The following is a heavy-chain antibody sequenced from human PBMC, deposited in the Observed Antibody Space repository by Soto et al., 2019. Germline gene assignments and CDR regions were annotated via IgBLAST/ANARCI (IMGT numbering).Heavy chain of an antibody. CDR1: GFTFSDHY. D-gene: IGHD7-27*01. V-gene: IGHV3-72*01. CDR2: TRNKANSYTT. Sequence: GGSLRLSCAASGFTFSDHYMDWVRQAPGKGLEWVGRTRNKANSYTTEYAASVKGRFTISRDDSKKSLYLQMNSLKIEDTAVYYCVRVTWGSIDHWGQGTLVTVSS. CDR3: VRVTWGSIDH. J-gene: IGHJ4*02.